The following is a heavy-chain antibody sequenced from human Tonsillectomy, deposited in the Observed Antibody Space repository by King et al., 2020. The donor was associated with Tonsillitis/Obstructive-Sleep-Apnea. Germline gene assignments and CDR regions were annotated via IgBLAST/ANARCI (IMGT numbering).Heavy chain of an antibody. D-gene: IGHD2-2*02. J-gene: IGHJ6*03. CDR3: ASNLDCSSTSCYIADYYYYMDV. CDR1: GYTFTSYY. Sequence: VQLVESGAEVKKPGASVKVSCKASGYTFTSYYMHWVRQAPGQGLEWMGIINPSGGSTSYAQKFQGRVTMTRDTSTSTVYMELSSLRSEDTAVYYCASNLDCSSTSCYIADYYYYMDVWGKGTTVTVSS. V-gene: IGHV1-46*01. CDR2: INPSGGST.